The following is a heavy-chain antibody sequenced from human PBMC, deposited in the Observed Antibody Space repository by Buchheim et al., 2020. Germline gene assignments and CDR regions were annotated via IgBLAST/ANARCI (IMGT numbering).Heavy chain of an antibody. CDR2: IKQDGSEK. J-gene: IGHJ6*02. CDR1: GFTFSSYW. Sequence: EVQLVESGGGLVQPGGSLRLSCAASGFTFSSYWMSWVRQAPGKGLEWVANIKQDGSEKYYVDSVKGRFTISRDNSKNTLYLQMNSLRAEDTAVYYCAKVAGYCSSTSCYTNYYYYGMDVWGQGTT. V-gene: IGHV3-7*01. D-gene: IGHD2-2*02. CDR3: AKVAGYCSSTSCYTNYYYYGMDV.